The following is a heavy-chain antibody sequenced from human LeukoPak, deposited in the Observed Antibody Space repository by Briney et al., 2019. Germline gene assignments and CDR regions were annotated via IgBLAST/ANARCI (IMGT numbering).Heavy chain of an antibody. CDR3: ASRSGSFSDALDI. CDR2: VSYSGST. D-gene: IGHD3-10*01. V-gene: IGHV4-59*08. CDR1: GGSMSIYY. J-gene: IGHJ3*02. Sequence: SETLSLSCSVAGGSMSIYYLSWIRQPPGKGLEWIGYVSYSGSTNYNPSLKSRVTISVDTSKNQFSLKLSSVTAADTAVYYCASRSGSFSDALDIWGQGTLVTVSS.